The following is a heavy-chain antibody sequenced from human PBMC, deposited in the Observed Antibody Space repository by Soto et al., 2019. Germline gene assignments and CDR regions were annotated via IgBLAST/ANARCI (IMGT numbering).Heavy chain of an antibody. CDR3: ARRMIVAVPAPLGRGYFHP. Sequence: PSETLSLTCAVYGGSFSGYYWSWIRQPPGKGLEWIGEIHHSGSTNYNPSHKSRVTISLDMSKNQFSLKLSSATAADTAFYYCARRMIVAVPAPLGRGYFHPWGQGTLVTVSS. J-gene: IGHJ5*02. V-gene: IGHV4-34*01. CDR2: IHHSGST. D-gene: IGHD2-2*01. CDR1: GGSFSGYY.